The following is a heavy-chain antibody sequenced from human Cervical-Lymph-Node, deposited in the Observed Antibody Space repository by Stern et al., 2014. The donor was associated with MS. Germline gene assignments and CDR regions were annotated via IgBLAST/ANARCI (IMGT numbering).Heavy chain of an antibody. D-gene: IGHD2-2*01. CDR1: GDSISSRSYH. CDR2: IYYGGST. Sequence: LQLQESGPGLVQPSETLSLTCAVSGDSISSRSYHWSWIRQPPGMGLEWIGFIYYGGSTKYNPSLSSRVTILQDSSKNQISLKLSSVTAADSAVYYCARDGYSSTEYYLEYWGQGILVTVSS. CDR3: ARDGYSSTEYYLEY. J-gene: IGHJ4*02. V-gene: IGHV4-61*01.